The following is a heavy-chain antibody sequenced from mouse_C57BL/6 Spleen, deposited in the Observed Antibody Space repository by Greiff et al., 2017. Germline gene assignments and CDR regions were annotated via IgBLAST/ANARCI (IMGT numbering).Heavy chain of an antibody. CDR1: GFTFSDYG. D-gene: IGHD2-4*01. CDR2: ISRGSSTI. J-gene: IGHJ4*01. CDR3: ARGYYDSDY. Sequence: EVKLMESGGGLVKPGGSLKLSCAASGFTFSDYGMHWVRQAPEKGLEWVAYISRGSSTIYYADTVKGRITISRDNAKSTLFLHMTSLRSEDTAMYYCARGYYDSDYWGQGTSVTVSS. V-gene: IGHV5-17*01.